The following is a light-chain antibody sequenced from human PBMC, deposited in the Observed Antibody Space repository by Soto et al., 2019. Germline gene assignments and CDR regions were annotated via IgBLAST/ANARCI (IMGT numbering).Light chain of an antibody. V-gene: IGLV2-14*01. CDR2: GVN. Sequence: QSALTQPASVSGSPGQSITVSCTGSSSDFGDDKYVSWYQQQPGKGPNLLIYGVNSRPSGISNRFSGSKSGNTASLTISGLQVEDEAEYFCTSPTPGSLYVFGSGTKLTVL. CDR3: TSPTPGSLYV. J-gene: IGLJ1*01. CDR1: SSDFGDDKY.